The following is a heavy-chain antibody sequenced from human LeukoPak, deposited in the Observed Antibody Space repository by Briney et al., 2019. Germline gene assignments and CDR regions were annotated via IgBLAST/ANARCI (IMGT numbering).Heavy chain of an antibody. CDR2: ISWDGGTT. D-gene: IGHD1-1*01. CDR3: VKDKGYLAATGIFDY. V-gene: IGHV3-43D*04. Sequence: PGESLRLSCAASGFTFDDHAMHWVRQTPGKGLEWVSLISWDGGTTSYADSVKGRFTISRDNTKNSLYLQMNSLSPDDIALYYCVKDKGYLAATGIFDYWGQGSLVTVSS. CDR1: GFTFDDHA. J-gene: IGHJ4*02.